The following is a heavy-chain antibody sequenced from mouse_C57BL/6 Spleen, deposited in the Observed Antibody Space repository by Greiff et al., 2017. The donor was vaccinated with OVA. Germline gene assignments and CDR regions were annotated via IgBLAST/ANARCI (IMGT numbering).Heavy chain of an antibody. Sequence: QVQLQQPGAELVMPGASVKLSCKASGYTFTSYWMHWVKQRPGQGLEWIGEIDPSDSYTNYNQKFKGKSTLTVDKSSSTAYMQLSSLTSEDSAVYYCASGNWDEGFAYWGQGTLVTVSA. CDR2: IDPSDSYT. CDR3: ASGNWDEGFAY. CDR1: GYTFTSYW. V-gene: IGHV1-69*01. J-gene: IGHJ3*01. D-gene: IGHD4-1*01.